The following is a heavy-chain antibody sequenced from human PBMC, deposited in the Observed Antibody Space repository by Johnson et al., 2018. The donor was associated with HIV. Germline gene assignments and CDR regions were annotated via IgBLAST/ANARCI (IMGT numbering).Heavy chain of an antibody. D-gene: IGHD6-6*01. V-gene: IGHV3-66*02. J-gene: IGHJ3*02. Sequence: VQVVESGGGLVQPGGSLRLSCAASGFTVSSNYMSWVRQAPGKGLEWVSVIYSGGSTYYADSVKGRFTISRDNSKNTLYLQMNSLRAEDTAVYYCAKQLAGHDAFDIWGQGTMVTVSS. CDR3: AKQLAGHDAFDI. CDR2: IYSGGST. CDR1: GFTVSSNY.